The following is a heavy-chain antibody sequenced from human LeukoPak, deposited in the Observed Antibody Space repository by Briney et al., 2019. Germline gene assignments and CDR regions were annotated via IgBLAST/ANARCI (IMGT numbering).Heavy chain of an antibody. CDR2: INPSGGST. CDR3: ARDSDSSGRIGWFDP. V-gene: IGHV1-46*01. J-gene: IGHJ5*02. Sequence: ASVKVSCKASGYTFTSYYMHWVRQAPGQGLEWMGIINPSGGSTGYAQKFQGRVTMTRDMSTSTVYMELSSLRSEDTAVYYCARDSDSSGRIGWFDPWGQGTLVTVSS. CDR1: GYTFTSYY. D-gene: IGHD3-22*01.